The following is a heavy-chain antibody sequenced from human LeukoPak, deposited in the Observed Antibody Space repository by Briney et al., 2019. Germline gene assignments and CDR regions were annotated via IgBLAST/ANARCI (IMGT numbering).Heavy chain of an antibody. CDR3: ARDGYPGGDY. CDR2: ISDTGHAI. CDR1: GFTFSDYS. J-gene: IGHJ4*02. Sequence: GGSLRLSCAASGFTFSDYSMDWVRRAPGKGLEWVSYISDTGHAIYYADSVKGRFIISRDNAKNSLYLQMNSLRDEDTAVYYCARDGYPGGDYWGQGTLVTVSS. V-gene: IGHV3-48*02. D-gene: IGHD3-22*01.